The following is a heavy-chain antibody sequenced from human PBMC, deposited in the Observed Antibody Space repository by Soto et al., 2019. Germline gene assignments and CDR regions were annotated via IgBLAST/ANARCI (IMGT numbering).Heavy chain of an antibody. CDR1: GYTFTSYD. CDR2: MNPNSGNT. Sequence: ASLKVSCKASGYTFTSYDINWVRQATGQGLEWMGWMNPNSGNTGYAQKFQGRVTMTRNTSISTAYMELSSLRSEDTAVYYCARGHKVAVSKTNWFDPWGQGTLVTVSS. J-gene: IGHJ5*02. V-gene: IGHV1-8*01. CDR3: ARGHKVAVSKTNWFDP. D-gene: IGHD4-4*01.